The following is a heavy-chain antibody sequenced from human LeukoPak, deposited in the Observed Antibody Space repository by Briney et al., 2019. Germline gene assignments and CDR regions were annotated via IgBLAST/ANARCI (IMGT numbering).Heavy chain of an antibody. CDR3: ASPYYDSSGPFDY. D-gene: IGHD3-22*01. CDR2: ISSSGSSI. Sequence: GGSLRLSCVASGFTFSDYYMSWIREAPGKGLEWVSYISSSGSSIYYADSLRGRFTISRDNARNSLYLQMNSLRAEDTAIYYCASPYYDSSGPFDYWGQGTLVTVSS. V-gene: IGHV3-11*04. J-gene: IGHJ4*02. CDR1: GFTFSDYY.